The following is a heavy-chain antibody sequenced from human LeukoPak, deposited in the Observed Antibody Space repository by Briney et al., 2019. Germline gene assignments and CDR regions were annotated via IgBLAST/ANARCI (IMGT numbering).Heavy chain of an antibody. Sequence: SQTLSLTCTVSGGSISSGGYYWSWIRQHPGKGLEWIGYIYYSGSTYYNPSLKSRVTISVDTSKNQFSLKLSSVTAADTAVYYCARVSNTVVTYYFDYWGQGTLVTVSS. CDR3: ARVSNTVVTYYFDY. CDR2: IYYSGST. D-gene: IGHD4-23*01. V-gene: IGHV4-31*03. CDR1: GGSISSGGYY. J-gene: IGHJ4*02.